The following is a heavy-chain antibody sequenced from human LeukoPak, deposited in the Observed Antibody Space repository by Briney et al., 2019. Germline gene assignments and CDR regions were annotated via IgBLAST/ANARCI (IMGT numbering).Heavy chain of an antibody. J-gene: IGHJ5*02. D-gene: IGHD3-9*01. V-gene: IGHV1-18*01. Sequence: ASVKVSFKASGYTFTSYGISWVRQAPGQGLEWMGWISAYNGNTNYAQKLQGRVTMTTDTSTSTAYMELRSLRSDDTAVYYCAGKYYDILTGYSPWFDPWGQGTLVTVSS. CDR2: ISAYNGNT. CDR1: GYTFTSYG. CDR3: AGKYYDILTGYSPWFDP.